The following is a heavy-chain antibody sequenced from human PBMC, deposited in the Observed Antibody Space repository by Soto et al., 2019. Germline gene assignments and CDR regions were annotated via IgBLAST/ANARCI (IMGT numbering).Heavy chain of an antibody. CDR2: ILVGGST. J-gene: IGHJ3*02. V-gene: IGHV3-23*01. CDR3: AKATATGGGAFDI. Sequence: GGSLRLSCAASGFICSSYDMSWVRQAPGKGLEWVSTILVGGSTHYEDSVKGRFTISRDRSKNTVYLQMNSLTAGDTASYYCAKATATGGGAFDICGQGTMVTVS. D-gene: IGHD2-8*02. CDR1: GFICSSYD.